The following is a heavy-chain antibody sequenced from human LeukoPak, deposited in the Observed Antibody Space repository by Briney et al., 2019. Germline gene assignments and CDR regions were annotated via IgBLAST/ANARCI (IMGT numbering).Heavy chain of an antibody. Sequence: ASVKVSCKASGYSFTSYYMHWVRQAPGQGLEWMGIINPSGSSTSYAQKFQARVTMTRDMSTSTVYMELISLRSEDTAVYYCARDLRIAVSGTAGYWGQGTRVIVSS. CDR1: GYSFTSYY. CDR3: ARDLRIAVSGTAGY. CDR2: INPSGSST. V-gene: IGHV1-46*01. D-gene: IGHD6-19*01. J-gene: IGHJ4*02.